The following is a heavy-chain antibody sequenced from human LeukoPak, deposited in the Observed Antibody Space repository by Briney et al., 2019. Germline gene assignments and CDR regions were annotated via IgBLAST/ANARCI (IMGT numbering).Heavy chain of an antibody. CDR2: IYPGDSDT. CDR3: ARLPSGYELGAFHY. J-gene: IGHJ4*02. V-gene: IGHV5-51*01. Sequence: GESPKISCKGSGYSFSSYWIGWVRQMPGKGLEWMGIIYPGDSDTRSSPSFQGQVTISADRSINTAYLQWSSLKASDTAMYYCARLPSGYELGAFHYWGQGTLVTVSS. CDR1: GYSFSSYW. D-gene: IGHD5-12*01.